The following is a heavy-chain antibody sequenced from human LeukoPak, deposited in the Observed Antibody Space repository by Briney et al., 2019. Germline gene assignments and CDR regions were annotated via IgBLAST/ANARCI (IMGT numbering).Heavy chain of an antibody. CDR1: GGSISSYY. Sequence: SETLSLTCTVSGGSISSYYWSWIRQPAGKGLGWIGRIYTSGSTNYNPSLKSRVTISVDTSKNQFSLRLRYVTAADTAVYYCAREDTPMVNPFDYWGQGTLVTVSS. CDR3: AREDTPMVNPFDY. CDR2: IYTSGST. D-gene: IGHD5-18*01. V-gene: IGHV4-4*07. J-gene: IGHJ4*02.